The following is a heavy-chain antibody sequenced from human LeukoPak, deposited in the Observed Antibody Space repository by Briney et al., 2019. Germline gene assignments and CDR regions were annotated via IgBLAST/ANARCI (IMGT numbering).Heavy chain of an antibody. CDR1: GGSISNFY. V-gene: IGHV4-4*07. CDR2: VYTTGHT. Sequence: SETLSLTCTVSGGSISNFYWSWIRQPAGKGLEWIGRVYTTGHTNYISSLKSRVTVSIDTSRNQFSLKLSSVTAADTAVYYCARGGAHQPDHSHFYQFMDVWGKGTTVTVSS. CDR3: ARGGAHQPDHSHFYQFMDV. D-gene: IGHD1-26*01. J-gene: IGHJ6*03.